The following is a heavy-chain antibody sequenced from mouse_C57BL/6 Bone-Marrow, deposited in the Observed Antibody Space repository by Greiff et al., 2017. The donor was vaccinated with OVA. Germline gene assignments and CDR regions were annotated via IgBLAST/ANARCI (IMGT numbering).Heavy chain of an antibody. CDR1: GYTFTSYW. V-gene: IGHV1-59*01. CDR2: IDPSDSYT. J-gene: IGHJ4*01. Sequence: VQLQQPGAELVRPGTSVKLSCKASGYTFTSYWMHWVKQRPGQGLEWIGVIDPSDSYTNYNQKFKGKATLTVDTSSSTAYMQLSSLTSEDSAVYYCARGGYSNSYAMDYWGQGTSVTVSS. D-gene: IGHD2-5*01. CDR3: ARGGYSNSYAMDY.